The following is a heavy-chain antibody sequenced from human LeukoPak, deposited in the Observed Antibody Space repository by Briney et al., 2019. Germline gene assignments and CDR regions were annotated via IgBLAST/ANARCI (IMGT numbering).Heavy chain of an antibody. CDR1: GGSISSSSYY. CDR3: ARRAVGATFRGAFDI. V-gene: IGHV4-39*01. Sequence: PSETLSLTCTVSGGSISSSSYYWGWIRQPPGKWLEWIGSIYYSGTTYYNPSLKSRVTISVDTSKNQFSLKLSSVTAADTAVYYCARRAVGATFRGAFDIWGQGTMVTVPS. CDR2: IYYSGTT. J-gene: IGHJ3*02. D-gene: IGHD1-26*01.